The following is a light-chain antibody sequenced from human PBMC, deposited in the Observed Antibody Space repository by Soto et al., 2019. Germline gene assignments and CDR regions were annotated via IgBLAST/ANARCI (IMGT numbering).Light chain of an antibody. CDR1: QSVSSNY. V-gene: IGKV3-20*01. CDR3: QQYVSSPLT. J-gene: IGKJ4*01. CDR2: GAS. Sequence: EIVLTQSPGTLSLSPGERAALCCRASQSVSSNYLAWYQQKPGQAPRLLIYGASSRATGIPDRFSGSGSGTDFTLTINRLEPEDFAVYYCQQYVSSPLTFGGGTKVEIK.